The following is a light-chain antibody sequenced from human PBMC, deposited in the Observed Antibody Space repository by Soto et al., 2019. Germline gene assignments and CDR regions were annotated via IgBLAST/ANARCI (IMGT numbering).Light chain of an antibody. V-gene: IGKV4-1*01. Sequence: DIVMTQSPDSLAVSLGERATINCKSSQSVLYSSNNKNYLAWYQQKPGQPPKLLIYWASTRESGVPDRFSGSGSGTDSTLTISSLQAEDVAVYYCQQYYSTPYTFGQGPKLEIK. J-gene: IGKJ2*01. CDR1: QSVLYSSNNKNY. CDR3: QQYYSTPYT. CDR2: WAS.